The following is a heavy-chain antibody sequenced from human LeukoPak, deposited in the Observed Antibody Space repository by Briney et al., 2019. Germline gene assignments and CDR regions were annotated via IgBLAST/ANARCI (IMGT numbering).Heavy chain of an antibody. J-gene: IGHJ4*02. V-gene: IGHV3-7*01. CDR2: IKQDGSEK. D-gene: IGHD2-21*01. Sequence: GGSLRLSCAVSGFTFSSYWMSWVRQAPGGGLEWLASIKQDGSEKYYVDSVKGRFTISRDNAKNSLYLQMNSLRAEDTAVYYCASLASGGRIIDYWGQGTLVTVSS. CDR1: GFTFSSYW. CDR3: ASLASGGRIIDY.